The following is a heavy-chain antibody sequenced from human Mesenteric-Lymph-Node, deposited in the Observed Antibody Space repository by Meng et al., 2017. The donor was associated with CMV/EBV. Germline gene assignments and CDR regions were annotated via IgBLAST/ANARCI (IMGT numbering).Heavy chain of an antibody. J-gene: IGHJ6*02. CDR3: AKMHQLVILFMDV. D-gene: IGHD2-21*01. CDR1: GFDFRNYA. V-gene: IGHV3-23*01. Sequence: GESLKISCAASGFDFRNYAMTWVRQAPGEGLEWVAGINNNGDSTYYTDSVKGRFTISRDNSNNTLYLQMNTLRTEDTGTYYCAKMHQLVILFMDVWGQGTTVTVSS. CDR2: INNNGDST.